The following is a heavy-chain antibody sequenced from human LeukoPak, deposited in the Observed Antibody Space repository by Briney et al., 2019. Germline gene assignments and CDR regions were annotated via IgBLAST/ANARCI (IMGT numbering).Heavy chain of an antibody. CDR2: IRIKANSYGT. D-gene: IGHD6-19*01. J-gene: IGHJ4*02. Sequence: GGSLRLSCAASGFNFSGSAMHWVRQASGKGLEWVGRIRIKANSYGTTYGASVKGRFTISRDDSKNTVYLQMNSLKTEDTAVYYCTRPGYSSGWTDNWGQGTLVTVSS. CDR3: TRPGYSSGWTDN. CDR1: GFNFSGSA. V-gene: IGHV3-73*01.